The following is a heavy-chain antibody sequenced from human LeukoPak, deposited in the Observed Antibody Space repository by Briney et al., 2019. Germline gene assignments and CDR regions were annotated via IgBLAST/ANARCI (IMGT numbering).Heavy chain of an antibody. J-gene: IGHJ4*02. CDR3: ALRRIARFGESFDY. CDR1: GGTFSSYA. V-gene: IGHV1-69*05. Sequence: ASVKVSCKASGGTFSSYAISWVRQAPGQGLEWMGGIIPIFGTANYAQKFQGRVTITTDESTSTAYMELSSLRSEDTAVYYCALRRIARFGESFDYWGQGTLVTVSS. CDR2: IIPIFGTA. D-gene: IGHD3-10*01.